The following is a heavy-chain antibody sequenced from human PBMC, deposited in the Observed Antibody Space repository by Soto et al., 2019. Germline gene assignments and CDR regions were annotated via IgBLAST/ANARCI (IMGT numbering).Heavy chain of an antibody. Sequence: QVQLVESGGGVVQPGRSLRLSCAASGFTFSSYGMHWVHQAPGKGLEWVAVIWYDGSNKYYADSVKGRFTISRDNSKNTLYLQMNSLRAEDTAVYYCARDLSGDYVSYYYGMDVWGQGTTVTVSS. J-gene: IGHJ6*02. CDR1: GFTFSSYG. V-gene: IGHV3-33*01. CDR2: IWYDGSNK. CDR3: ARDLSGDYVSYYYGMDV. D-gene: IGHD4-17*01.